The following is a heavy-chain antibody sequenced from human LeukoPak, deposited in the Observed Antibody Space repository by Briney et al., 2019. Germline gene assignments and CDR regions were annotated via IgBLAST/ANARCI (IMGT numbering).Heavy chain of an antibody. CDR3: AKDGDYYGSGSHFDY. D-gene: IGHD3-10*01. Sequence: GGSLRLSCAASGFTFDDYAMRWVRQAPGKGLEWASGISWNSGSIGYADSVKGRFTISRDNAKNSLYLQMNSLRAEDMALYYCAKDGDYYGSGSHFDYWGQGTLVTVSS. CDR2: ISWNSGSI. CDR1: GFTFDDYA. V-gene: IGHV3-9*03. J-gene: IGHJ4*02.